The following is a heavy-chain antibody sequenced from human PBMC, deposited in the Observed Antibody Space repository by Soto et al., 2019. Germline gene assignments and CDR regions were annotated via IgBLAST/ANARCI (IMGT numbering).Heavy chain of an antibody. J-gene: IGHJ4*02. V-gene: IGHV5-51*01. Sequence: PGESLKISCKGSGYSFTSYWIDWVRQMPGKGLEWMGIIYPGDSDTRYSPSFQGQVTISADKSISTAYLQWSSLKASDTAMYYCASARPEMATIPYYWGQGTLVTVSS. CDR3: ASARPEMATIPYY. D-gene: IGHD5-12*01. CDR2: IYPGDSDT. CDR1: GYSFTSYW.